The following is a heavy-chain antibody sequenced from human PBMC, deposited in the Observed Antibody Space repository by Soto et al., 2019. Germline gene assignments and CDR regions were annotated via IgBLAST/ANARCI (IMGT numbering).Heavy chain of an antibody. CDR2: IKTKIDGGTT. Sequence: PGGSLRLSCAASGFIFINAYMSWVRQAPGKGLEWVGRIKTKIDGGTTDYTAPVKDRFTISRDDSKNTLYLQMNSLKTEDTAVYYCTTANGLVIPFDHWGQGTLVTVSS. V-gene: IGHV3-15*01. J-gene: IGHJ4*02. CDR3: TTANGLVIPFDH. CDR1: GFIFINAY. D-gene: IGHD2-21*01.